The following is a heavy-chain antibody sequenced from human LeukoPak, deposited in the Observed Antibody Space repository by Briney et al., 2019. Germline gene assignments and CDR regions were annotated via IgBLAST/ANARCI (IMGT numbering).Heavy chain of an antibody. D-gene: IGHD6-13*01. Sequence: GGTLRLSCAASGFTFSSYGMSWVRQAPGKGLEWVSALTPSGSSTYYADSVKGRFTFSRDNSKNTLYLQMNSLRVEDTAIYYCAKGGSSSWDYFDSWGQGTLVTVSP. V-gene: IGHV3-23*01. CDR2: LTPSGSST. CDR1: GFTFSSYG. CDR3: AKGGSSSWDYFDS. J-gene: IGHJ4*02.